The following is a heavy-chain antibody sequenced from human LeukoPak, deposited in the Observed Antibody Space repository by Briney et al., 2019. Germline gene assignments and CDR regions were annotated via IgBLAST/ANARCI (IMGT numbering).Heavy chain of an antibody. J-gene: IGHJ4*02. CDR2: ISGSGDTT. Sequence: GGSLRLSCAASGFTFSSYAMSWVRQAPGKGLEWVSVISGSGDTTYYAGAVMGRFTISRDNPKNTLYLQLNSLRAEDTACYYFAKSFTSLARPCVDSWGQGPLVSVSS. CDR3: AKSFTSLARPCVDS. D-gene: IGHD6-6*01. CDR1: GFTFSSYA. V-gene: IGHV3-23*01.